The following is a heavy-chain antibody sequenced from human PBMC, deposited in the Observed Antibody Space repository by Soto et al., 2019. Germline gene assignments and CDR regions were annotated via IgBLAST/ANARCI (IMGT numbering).Heavy chain of an antibody. CDR3: CAXXXGGDCHHGMDV. Sequence: QVQLQESGPGLVKPSQTLSLTCTVSGGSISSGGYYWSWIRQHPGKGLEWIGYIYYSGSTYYNPSLKSRXXXXXXXXXXXXXXXXXXXXXXXXXVYYCAXXXGGDCHHGMDVWGQGTTVTVSS. CDR1: GGSISSGGYY. V-gene: IGHV4-31*03. D-gene: IGHD2-21*02. CDR2: IYYSGST. J-gene: IGHJ6*02.